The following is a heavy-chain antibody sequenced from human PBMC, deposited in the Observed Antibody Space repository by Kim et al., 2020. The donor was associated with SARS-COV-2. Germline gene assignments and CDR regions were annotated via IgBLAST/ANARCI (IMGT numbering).Heavy chain of an antibody. V-gene: IGHV3-30-3*01. D-gene: IGHD2-15*01. Sequence: GGSLRLSCAASGFTFSSYAMHWVRQAPGKGLEWVAVISYDGSNKYYADSVKGRFTISRDNSKNTLYLQMNSLRAEDTAVYYCARDTIVGGTELDYWGQGTLVTVSS. J-gene: IGHJ4*02. CDR3: ARDTIVGGTELDY. CDR2: ISYDGSNK. CDR1: GFTFSSYA.